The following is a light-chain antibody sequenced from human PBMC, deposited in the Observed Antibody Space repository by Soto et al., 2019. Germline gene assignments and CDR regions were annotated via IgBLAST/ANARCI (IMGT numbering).Light chain of an antibody. J-gene: IGKJ1*01. V-gene: IGKV3-11*01. CDR2: DAS. CDR3: QQRSKGRT. CDR1: QSVSSY. Sequence: EIVLTQSPATLSLSPGERATLSCRASQSVSSYLAWFQQKPGQAPRLLIYDASKRATGIPARFRGSWFGTDYTLTISSLEPEDFAVYYCQQRSKGRTFGQGTKVEIK.